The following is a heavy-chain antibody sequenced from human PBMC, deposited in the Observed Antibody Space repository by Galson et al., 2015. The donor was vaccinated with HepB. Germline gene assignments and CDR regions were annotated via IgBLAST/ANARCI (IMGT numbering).Heavy chain of an antibody. J-gene: IGHJ4*02. V-gene: IGHV3-7*03. D-gene: IGHD3-9*01. Sequence: SLRLSCAVSGFTFSGAWMSWVRQAPGKGLEWVATIKQDGSDKYCVDSVKGRFTISRDNAKNSLFLQMISLRAEDTAVYYCARSRIIFSHYDILTGYPYYFDYWGQGTLVTGSA. CDR1: GFTFSGAW. CDR3: ARSRIIFSHYDILTGYPYYFDY. CDR2: IKQDGSDK.